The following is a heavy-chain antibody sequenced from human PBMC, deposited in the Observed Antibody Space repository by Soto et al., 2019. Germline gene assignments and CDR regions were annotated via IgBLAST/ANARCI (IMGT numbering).Heavy chain of an antibody. CDR1: GGSVSSVRYY. V-gene: IGHV4-61*01. D-gene: IGHD3-22*01. CDR2: IYYSWST. Sequence: QVQLQESGPGLVKPSETLSLTCTVSGGSVSSVRYYWSWIRQPPGKGLEWIGYIYYSWSTNYNPSLKSRVAISVDTSKNQFSLKPSSVTAADTAVYYCATDLASSDSYGSAGTFDIWGQGTIVTVSS. CDR3: ATDLASSDSYGSAGTFDI. J-gene: IGHJ3*02.